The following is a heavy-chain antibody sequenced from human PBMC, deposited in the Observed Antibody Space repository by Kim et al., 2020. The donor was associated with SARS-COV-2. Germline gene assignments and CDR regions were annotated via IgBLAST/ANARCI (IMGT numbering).Heavy chain of an antibody. CDR2: IFWNSNRK. J-gene: IGHJ4*02. D-gene: IGHD3-16*01. CDR1: GLTFEDYA. Sequence: GGSLRLSCVVSGLTFEDYAMHWIRQAPGKALVWVARIFWNSNRKGYEDSVKGRFTISRDNAKNTLYLQMNSLRVEDSALYYCIKERLPGCLDYWGRGTLVTVSS. V-gene: IGHV3-9*01. CDR3: IKERLPGCLDY.